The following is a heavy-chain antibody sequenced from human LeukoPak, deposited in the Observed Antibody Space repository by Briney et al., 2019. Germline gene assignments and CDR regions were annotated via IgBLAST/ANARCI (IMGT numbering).Heavy chain of an antibody. Sequence: GGSLRLSCAASGFYFSTYAINWVRQAPGKGLEWVSSISTMSNYIFYGDSVKGRFTISRDNAKNPVYLQMNSLRPEDTAVYYCSRDRLGGLDLWGQGTLVTVSS. V-gene: IGHV3-21*01. CDR1: GFYFSTYA. D-gene: IGHD5-12*01. CDR2: ISTMSNYI. J-gene: IGHJ5*02. CDR3: SRDRLGGLDL.